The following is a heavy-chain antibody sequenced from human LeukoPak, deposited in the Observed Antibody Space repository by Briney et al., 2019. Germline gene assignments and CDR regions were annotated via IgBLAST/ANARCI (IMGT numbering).Heavy chain of an antibody. J-gene: IGHJ3*02. CDR1: GGSFSGYY. CDR3: ARGSSRRLSIIVVVPAAMKGDASDI. D-gene: IGHD2-2*01. Sequence: PSETLSLTCAVYGGSFSGYYWSWIRQPPGKGLEWIGEINHNGSTNYNPSLKSRVTISVDTSKNQFSLKLSSVTAADTAVYYCARGSSRRLSIIVVVPAAMKGDASDIWGQGTMVTVSS. V-gene: IGHV4-34*01. CDR2: INHNGST.